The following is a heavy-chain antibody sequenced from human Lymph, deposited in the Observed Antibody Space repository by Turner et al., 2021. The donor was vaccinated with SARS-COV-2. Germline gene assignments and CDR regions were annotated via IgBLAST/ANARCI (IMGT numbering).Heavy chain of an antibody. CDR1: GYNFTSYY. D-gene: IGHD3-10*01. Sequence: QLLLVPYWAEELKPGASVKASCKASGYNFTSYYIHRLLQAPGQGLESMGIIHPSGGFTSYAQKCQGRVTMSRDTSTSTVYMDMSRLRSEDTAVYYCERDLQYWGMSSWFGESASSDLDDWGKGTMVTVSS. J-gene: IGHJ4*02. CDR3: ERDLQYWGMSSWFGESASSDLDD. V-gene: IGHV1-46*01. CDR2: IHPSGGFT.